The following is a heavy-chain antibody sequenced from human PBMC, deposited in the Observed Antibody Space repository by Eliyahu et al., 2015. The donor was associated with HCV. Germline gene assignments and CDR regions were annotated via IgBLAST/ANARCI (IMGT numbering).Heavy chain of an antibody. J-gene: IGHJ4*02. D-gene: IGHD3-3*01. CDR1: GFTFSSYV. V-gene: IGHV3-74*01. CDR3: TRDINWSIDY. CDR2: ICHDATVT. Sequence: EVQLAESGGGLVQPGGSLRLSCAASGFTFSSYVMHWVRQAPREGAGVGGRICHDATVTIYEDSVKGRFTISRDNAKNTLYLQMNSLRAEDTAVYYCTRDINWSIDYWGQGTLVTVSS.